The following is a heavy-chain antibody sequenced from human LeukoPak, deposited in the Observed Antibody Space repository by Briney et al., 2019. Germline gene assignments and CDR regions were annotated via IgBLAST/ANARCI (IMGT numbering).Heavy chain of an antibody. Sequence: KSSETLSLTCTVFGGSISPYYWSWIRQPPGKGLEWLGYIYYSGNTEYKPSLKSRVAMSVDTSKNQFSLRLSSVTAADTAVYYCARSTGSTMFIDYWGQGTLVTVSS. J-gene: IGHJ4*02. V-gene: IGHV4-59*01. CDR1: GGSISPYY. CDR2: IYYSGNT. D-gene: IGHD3-10*02. CDR3: ARSTGSTMFIDY.